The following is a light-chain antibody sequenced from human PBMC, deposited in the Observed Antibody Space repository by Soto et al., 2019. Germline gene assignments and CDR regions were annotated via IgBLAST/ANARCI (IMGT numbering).Light chain of an antibody. CDR3: QSYDSSLSGSGI. J-gene: IGLJ2*01. V-gene: IGLV1-40*01. CDR1: SSNIGAGYN. Sequence: QAVVTQPPSVSGAPGQRVTISCTGSSSNIGAGYNVHWYQQLPGTAPKLLIYDNNNRPSGVPDRFSGSKSGTSASLAITGLQAEDEADYYCQSYDSSLSGSGIFGGGTKLTVL. CDR2: DNN.